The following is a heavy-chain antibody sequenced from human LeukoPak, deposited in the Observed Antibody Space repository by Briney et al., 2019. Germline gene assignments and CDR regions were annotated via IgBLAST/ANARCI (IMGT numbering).Heavy chain of an antibody. CDR2: INPNSGGT. Sequence: GASVKVSCKASGYTFTGYYMHWVRQAPGQGLEWMGWINPNSGGTNYAQKFQGRVTMTRDTSISTAYMELSRLRSDDTAVYYCAREKTSQNIVIRKSYYYMDVWGKGTTVTISS. V-gene: IGHV1-2*02. CDR3: AREKTSQNIVIRKSYYYMDV. D-gene: IGHD2/OR15-2a*01. J-gene: IGHJ6*03. CDR1: GYTFTGYY.